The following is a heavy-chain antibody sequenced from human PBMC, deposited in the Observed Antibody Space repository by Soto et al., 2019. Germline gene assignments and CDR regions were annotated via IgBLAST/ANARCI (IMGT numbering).Heavy chain of an antibody. CDR1: GYTFVSYW. J-gene: IGHJ5*02. CDR2: MDPGKART. CDR3: ARGYTGSAGRFDP. V-gene: IGHV5-51*01. D-gene: IGHD2-2*02. Sequence: ESLNISCQGSGYTFVSYWIAWVRQTPGKGLEWMGSMDPGKARTIYSPSFQGQVTLSADKSVTTAYLQWGSLRASDSGIYYCARGYTGSAGRFDPWGQGTLVTVS.